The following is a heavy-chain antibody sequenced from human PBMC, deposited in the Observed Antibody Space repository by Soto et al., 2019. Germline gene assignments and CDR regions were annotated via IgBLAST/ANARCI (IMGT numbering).Heavy chain of an antibody. V-gene: IGHV3-30-3*01. Sequence: QVQLVESGGGVVQPGRSLRLSCAASGFTFSSYAMHWVRQAPGKGLEGVAVISYDGSNKYYADSVKGRFTISRDNSKNTLYLQMNSLRAEDTAVYYCARSDYGDYPTLGGVGYYGMDVWGQGTTVTVSS. D-gene: IGHD4-17*01. CDR3: ARSDYGDYPTLGGVGYYGMDV. J-gene: IGHJ6*02. CDR2: ISYDGSNK. CDR1: GFTFSSYA.